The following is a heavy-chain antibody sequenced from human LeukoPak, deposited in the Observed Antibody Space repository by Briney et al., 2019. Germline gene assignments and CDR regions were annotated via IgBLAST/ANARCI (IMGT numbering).Heavy chain of an antibody. CDR2: ISHSGST. V-gene: IGHV4-34*01. J-gene: IGHJ4*02. Sequence: PSETLSLTCAVYGGSFSDYFWSWIRQSPGKGLEWIGEISHSGSTNYNPSLKSRVTISVDTSKNQFSLKLTSVTAADTAVYYCARARVNGKFDYWGQGILVTVSS. CDR1: GGSFSDYF. CDR3: ARARVNGKFDY. D-gene: IGHD1-14*01.